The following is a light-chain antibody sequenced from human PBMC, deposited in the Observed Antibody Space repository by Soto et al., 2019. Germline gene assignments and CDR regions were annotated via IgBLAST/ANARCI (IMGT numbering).Light chain of an antibody. V-gene: IGKV1-17*01. Sequence: IQMTQSPSSLTASVGDRVTITCRASQGIRTDLGWCQQKPGKAPKRLIYGSSSLQSGVPSRFSGSGSGTEFILTISSLQPEDSATYYCLQHRSFPRTFGQGTKVDI. CDR1: QGIRTD. CDR2: GSS. CDR3: LQHRSFPRT. J-gene: IGKJ1*01.